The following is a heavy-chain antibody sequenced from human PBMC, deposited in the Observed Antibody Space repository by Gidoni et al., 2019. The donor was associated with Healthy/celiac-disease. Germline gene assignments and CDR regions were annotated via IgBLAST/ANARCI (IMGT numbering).Heavy chain of an antibody. CDR1: GCSISSGGYS. J-gene: IGHJ4*02. CDR3: ARDSDGDYFDY. V-gene: IGHV4-30-2*01. D-gene: IGHD4-17*01. CDR2: IYHSGST. Sequence: QLQLQESGSGLVKPSQTLSLTCAVSGCSISSGGYSWSWIRQPPGKGLEWIGYIYHSGSTYYNPSLKSRVTISVDRSKNQFSLKLSSVTAADTAVYYCARDSDGDYFDYWGQGTLVTVSS.